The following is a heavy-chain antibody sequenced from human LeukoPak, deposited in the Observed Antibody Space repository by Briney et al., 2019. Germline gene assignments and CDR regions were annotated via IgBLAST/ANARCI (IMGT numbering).Heavy chain of an antibody. D-gene: IGHD3-3*02. V-gene: IGHV4-39*07. Sequence: SETLSLTCTVSGGSIRSSSYYWGWIRQPPGKGLEWIGSIHYSGSTDYNPSLKSRVTISVETSKNQFSLKLSSVTAADTAVYYCARGSHFWSGYRTFDYWGQGTLVTVSS. CDR3: ARGSHFWSGYRTFDY. CDR2: IHYSGST. CDR1: GGSIRSSSYY. J-gene: IGHJ4*02.